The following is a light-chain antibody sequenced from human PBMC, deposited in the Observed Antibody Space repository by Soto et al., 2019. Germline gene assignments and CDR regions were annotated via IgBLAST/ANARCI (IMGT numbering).Light chain of an antibody. CDR3: QHHNNWHPLT. Sequence: EIVMTQSPATLSVSPGERATLSCRASQSVNSNLAWYQRKPGQAPRLLIYGASTRATGIPARFSGGGSGTEFTLTNSIPLTEDFSGYYCQHHNNWHPLTFGGGTNVHIK. V-gene: IGKV3-15*01. CDR2: GAS. CDR1: QSVNSN. J-gene: IGKJ4*01.